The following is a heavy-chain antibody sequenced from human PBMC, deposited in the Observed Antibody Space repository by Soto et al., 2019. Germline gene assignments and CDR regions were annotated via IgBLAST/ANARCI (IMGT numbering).Heavy chain of an antibody. J-gene: IGHJ5*02. D-gene: IGHD4-4*01. CDR1: GFSLSTSGVG. V-gene: IGHV2-5*01. Sequence: SGPTLVNPTPTLTLTCTFSGFSLSTSGVGVGWIRQPPGKALEWLALIYWNDDKRYSPSLKSRLTITKATSKNQVVLTMTNMDPVDTATYYCAHSLSSNSNYLKSAGWFDPWGQGTLVTVSS. CDR3: AHSLSSNSNYLKSAGWFDP. CDR2: IYWNDDK.